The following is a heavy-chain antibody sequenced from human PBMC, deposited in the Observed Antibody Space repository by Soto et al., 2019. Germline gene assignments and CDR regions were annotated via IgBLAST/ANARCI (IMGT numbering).Heavy chain of an antibody. CDR1: GFTFSSYG. CDR3: AKVPNPYSSSWPPGY. V-gene: IGHV3-30*18. Sequence: PGGSLRLSCAASGFTFSSYGMHWVRQAPGKGLEWVAVISYDGGNKYYADSVKGRFTISRDNSKNTLYLQMNSLRAEDTAVYYCAKVPNPYSSSWPPGYWGQGTLVTVYS. J-gene: IGHJ4*02. D-gene: IGHD6-13*01. CDR2: ISYDGGNK.